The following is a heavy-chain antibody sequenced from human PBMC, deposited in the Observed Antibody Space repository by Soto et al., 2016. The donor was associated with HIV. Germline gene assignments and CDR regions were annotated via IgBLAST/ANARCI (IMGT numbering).Heavy chain of an antibody. Sequence: QVQLVQSGAEVKRPGASVKISCKTSGFNFNAHFIHWVRQAPGQGLEWMGWSSPHSDNTSYAQKFKGRVAMTRDLSINTAYMEVSSVTSDDTAIYYCATLKNFGVYGMDAWGQGTTVTVSS. J-gene: IGHJ6*02. CDR3: ATLKNFGVYGMDA. CDR1: GFNFNAHF. CDR2: SSPHSDNT. V-gene: IGHV1-2*02. D-gene: IGHD4-17*01.